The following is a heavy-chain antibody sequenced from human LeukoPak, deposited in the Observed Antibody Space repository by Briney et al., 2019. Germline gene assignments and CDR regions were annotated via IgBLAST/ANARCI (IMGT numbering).Heavy chain of an antibody. J-gene: IGHJ3*02. CDR3: ARDGMGSIKAFDI. V-gene: IGHV3-7*05. CDR2: IKHDGSER. D-gene: IGHD3-10*01. Sequence: PGGSLRLSCEASGFTFKSYWMSWVRQAPGKGLEWVANIKHDGSERYYVDSVKGRFTISRDNAKNSLYVQKNSLRAEDSAVYYCARDGMGSIKAFDIWGQGTMVTVSS. CDR1: GFTFKSYW.